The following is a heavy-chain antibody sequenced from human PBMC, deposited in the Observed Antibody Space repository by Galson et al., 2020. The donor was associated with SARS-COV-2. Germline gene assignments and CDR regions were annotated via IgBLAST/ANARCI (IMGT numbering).Heavy chain of an antibody. D-gene: IGHD2-21*02. CDR3: ARSHGDLWDDHYFDY. Sequence: SETLSLTCDVSGGSISTKNWWTWVRQSPGKGMKWIGEIYHSGSNNYHPSLNSRVSISVDKSKNQFSLTLNSETAADTAVYYCARSHGDLWDDHYFDYWGQGLLVTVSS. J-gene: IGHJ4*02. CDR1: GGSISTKNW. CDR2: IYHSGSN. V-gene: IGHV4-4*02.